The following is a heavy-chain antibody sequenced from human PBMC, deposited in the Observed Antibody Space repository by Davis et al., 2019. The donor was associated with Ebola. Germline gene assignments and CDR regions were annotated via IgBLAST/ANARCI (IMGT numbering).Heavy chain of an antibody. Sequence: SVKVSCKASGVTLSSYNINWVRLSPGQGLEWIGGVIPILGTTKKVQQFQGRVTIIADKSTSTVYMELNRLRFEDTAVYYCAHSKEVILVLSGRMDHYGMDVWGQGTTVTVS. CDR1: GVTLSSYN. CDR3: AHSKEVILVLSGRMDHYGMDV. CDR2: VIPILGTT. V-gene: IGHV1-69*08. J-gene: IGHJ6*02. D-gene: IGHD2/OR15-2a*01.